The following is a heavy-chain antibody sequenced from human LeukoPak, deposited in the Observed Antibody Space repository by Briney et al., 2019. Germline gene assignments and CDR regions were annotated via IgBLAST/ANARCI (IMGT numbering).Heavy chain of an antibody. Sequence: SETLSLTCTVSGGSISSYYWSWIRQPPGKGLEWIGYIYYSGSTNYNPSLKSRVTISVDTSKNQFSLKLSSVTAADTAVYYCARDYNSSGYYDSWGQGTLVTVSS. D-gene: IGHD3-22*01. V-gene: IGHV4-59*01. CDR1: GGSISSYY. J-gene: IGHJ4*02. CDR3: ARDYNSSGYYDS. CDR2: IYYSGST.